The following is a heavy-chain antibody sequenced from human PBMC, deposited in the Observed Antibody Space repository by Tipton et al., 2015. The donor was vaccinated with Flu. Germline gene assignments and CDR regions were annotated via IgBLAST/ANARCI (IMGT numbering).Heavy chain of an antibody. CDR3: ARGRFYYDSGGYYLN. CDR1: GDSIRNDYF. J-gene: IGHJ1*01. Sequence: TLSLTCAVSGDSIRNDYFWGWIRQPPGKGLEWIGRIYTSGSTDYNPSLKSRVTISVDTSKNQFSLKLSSVTAAATAVYYCARGRFYYDSGGYYLNWGPGTLVTVSS. V-gene: IGHV4-38-2*01. D-gene: IGHD3-22*01. CDR2: IYTSGST.